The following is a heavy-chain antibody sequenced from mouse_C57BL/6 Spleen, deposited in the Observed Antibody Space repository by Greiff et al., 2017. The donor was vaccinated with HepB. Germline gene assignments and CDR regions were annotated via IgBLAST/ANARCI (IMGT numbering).Heavy chain of an antibody. J-gene: IGHJ1*03. D-gene: IGHD4-1*01. Sequence: DVKLVESGGGLVKPGGSLKLSCAASGFTFSDYGMHWVRQAPEKGLEWVAYISSGSSTIYYADTVKGRFTISRDNAKNTLFLQMTSLRSEDTAMYYCARPELGRWYFDVWGTGTTVTVSS. CDR3: ARPELGRWYFDV. V-gene: IGHV5-17*01. CDR1: GFTFSDYG. CDR2: ISSGSSTI.